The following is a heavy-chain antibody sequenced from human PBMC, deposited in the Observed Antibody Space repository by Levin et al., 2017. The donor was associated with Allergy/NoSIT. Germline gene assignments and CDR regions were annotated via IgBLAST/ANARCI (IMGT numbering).Heavy chain of an antibody. D-gene: IGHD2-15*01. CDR2: IYTSGST. Sequence: SETLSLTCTVSGGSISSGSYYWSWIRQPAGKGLEWIGRIYTSGSTNYNPSLKSRVTISVDTSKNQFSLKLSSVTAADTAVYYCARGSVVVAATLFDYWGQGTLVTVSS. CDR1: GGSISSGSYY. J-gene: IGHJ4*02. V-gene: IGHV4-61*02. CDR3: ARGSVVVAATLFDY.